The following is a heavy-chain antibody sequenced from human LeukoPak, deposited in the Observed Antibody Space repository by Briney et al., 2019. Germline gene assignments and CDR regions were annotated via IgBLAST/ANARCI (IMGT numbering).Heavy chain of an antibody. CDR2: FSHNGVST. CDR3: AKHPACSGGSCDGGYFDY. CDR1: GFTFSSYA. V-gene: IGHV3-23*01. D-gene: IGHD2-15*01. Sequence: GGSLRLSCAASGFTFSSYAMSWVRQAPGKGLELVSTFSHNGVSTYYADSVKGRFTLSRDNSKNTLYLQMSSLRAEDTAVYYCAKHPACSGGSCDGGYFDYWGQGTLVTVSS. J-gene: IGHJ4*02.